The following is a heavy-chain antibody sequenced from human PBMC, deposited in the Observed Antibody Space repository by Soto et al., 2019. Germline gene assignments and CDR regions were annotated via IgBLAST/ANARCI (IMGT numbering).Heavy chain of an antibody. J-gene: IGHJ5*02. V-gene: IGHV1-8*01. CDR2: MNPNSGNT. CDR1: GYTFTSYD. D-gene: IGHD5-18*01. CDR3: ARGLRYSHGYVWFDP. Sequence: ASVKVSCKASGYTFTSYDINWVRQATGQGLEWMGWMNPNSGNTGYAQKFQGRVTMTRNTSISTAYMELSSLRSEDTAVYYCARGLRYSHGYVWFDPWGQGTLVTVSS.